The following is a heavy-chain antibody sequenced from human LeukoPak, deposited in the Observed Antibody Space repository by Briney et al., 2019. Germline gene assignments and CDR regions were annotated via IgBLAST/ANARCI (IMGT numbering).Heavy chain of an antibody. V-gene: IGHV3-53*01. CDR1: GFTVSSNY. CDR3: ARSGLQGYMDV. D-gene: IGHD7-27*01. J-gene: IGHJ6*03. Sequence: GGSLRLSCAASGFTVSSNYMSWVRQAPGKGLEWVSVIYSGGSTYYAGSVKGRFTISRDNSKNTLYLQMNSLRAEDTAVYYCARSGLQGYMDVWGKGTTVTVSS. CDR2: IYSGGST.